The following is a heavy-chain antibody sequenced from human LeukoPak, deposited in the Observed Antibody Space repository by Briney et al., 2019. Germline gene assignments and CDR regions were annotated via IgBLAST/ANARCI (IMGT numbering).Heavy chain of an antibody. Sequence: GGSLRLSCAASGFTFNNYDFNWVRQPPGEGLEWVSGISDGGTTYYADSVKGRFTISRDNAKNSLYLQMNSLRAEDTAFYYCARDDPYSGYDYDYWGRGVLVTVSS. J-gene: IGHJ4*02. D-gene: IGHD5-12*01. V-gene: IGHV3-20*04. CDR1: GFTFNNYD. CDR3: ARDDPYSGYDYDY. CDR2: ISDGGTT.